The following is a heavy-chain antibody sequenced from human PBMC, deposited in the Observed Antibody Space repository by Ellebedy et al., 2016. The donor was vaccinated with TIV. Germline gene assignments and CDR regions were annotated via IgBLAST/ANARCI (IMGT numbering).Heavy chain of an antibody. CDR3: ARRGSYGDYAVQINSWFDP. Sequence: PGGSLRLSCEASGFSFRSYWMSWVRQAPGKGLEWVANIYQDGSDEYYVDSVKGRFTISRDNDNKALFLQMNSLRVEDTAVYYCARRGSYGDYAVQINSWFDPWGQGTLVTVSS. CDR1: GFSFRSYW. CDR2: IYQDGSDE. D-gene: IGHD4-17*01. V-gene: IGHV3-7*01. J-gene: IGHJ5*02.